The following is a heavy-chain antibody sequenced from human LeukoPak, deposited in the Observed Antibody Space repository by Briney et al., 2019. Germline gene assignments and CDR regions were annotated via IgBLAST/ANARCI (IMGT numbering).Heavy chain of an antibody. J-gene: IGHJ4*02. CDR3: ARTYDTSSGWTRFFDY. CDR1: GGTFSSYA. D-gene: IGHD6-19*01. Sequence: SMKVSCKASGGTFSSYAISWVRQAPGQGLEWMGRIIPIFGTANYAQKFQGRVTITTDESTSTAYMELSSLRSEDTAVYYCARTYDTSSGWTRFFDYWGQGTLVTVSS. CDR2: IIPIFGTA. V-gene: IGHV1-69*05.